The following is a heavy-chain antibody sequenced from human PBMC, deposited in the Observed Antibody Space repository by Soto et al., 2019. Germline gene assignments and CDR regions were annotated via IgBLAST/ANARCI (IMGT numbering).Heavy chain of an antibody. D-gene: IGHD1-1*01. V-gene: IGHV1-18*01. CDR3: AREDIGTDGLHNHDAFDI. CDR2: ISAYNGNT. J-gene: IGHJ3*02. Sequence: ASVKVSCKASGYTFTSYGISWVRQAPGQGLEWMGWISAYNGNTNYAQKLQGRVTMTTDTSTSTAYMELRSLRSDDTAVYYCAREDIGTDGLHNHDAFDIWGQGTMVTVSS. CDR1: GYTFTSYG.